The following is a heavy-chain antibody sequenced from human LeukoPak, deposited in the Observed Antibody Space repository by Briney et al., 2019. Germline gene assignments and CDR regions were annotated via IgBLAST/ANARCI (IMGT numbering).Heavy chain of an antibody. CDR1: GYTFTSYD. CDR2: MNPNSGNT. J-gene: IGHJ3*02. V-gene: IGHV1-8*01. CDR3: ARVTRLYYYDSSSDAFDI. Sequence: GASVKVSXKASGYTFTSYDINWVRQATGQGLEWMGWMNPNSGNTGYAQKFQGRVTMTRNTSISTAYMELSSLRSEDTAVYYCARVTRLYYYDSSSDAFDIWGQGTMVTVSS. D-gene: IGHD3-22*01.